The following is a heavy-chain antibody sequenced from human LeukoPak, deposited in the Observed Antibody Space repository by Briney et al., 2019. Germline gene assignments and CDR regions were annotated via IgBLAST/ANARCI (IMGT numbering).Heavy chain of an antibody. J-gene: IGHJ4*02. CDR1: GFTFSSYS. V-gene: IGHV3-21*01. D-gene: IGHD5-24*01. Sequence: GGSLRLSCAASGFTFSSYSMNWVRQAPGKGLEWVSSISSSSSYIYYADSVKGRFTISRDNAKNSLYLQMNSLRAEDTAVYYCARDSVEMATITEIDYWGQGTLVTVFS. CDR3: ARDSVEMATITEIDY. CDR2: ISSSSSYI.